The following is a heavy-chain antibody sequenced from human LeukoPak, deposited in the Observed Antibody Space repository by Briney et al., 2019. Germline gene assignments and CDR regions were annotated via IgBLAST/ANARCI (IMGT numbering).Heavy chain of an antibody. CDR3: ARAPSEIGGYYPEYFRH. Sequence: TGGSLRLSCAASGFTFSSYWMHWVRQAPGKGLVWVSRIKSDGSTNYADSVKGRFTISRDNAKNTVSLQMNSLRAEGTGVYYCARAPSEIGGYYPEYFRHWGQGTLVTVSS. V-gene: IGHV3-74*01. CDR2: IKSDGST. J-gene: IGHJ1*01. CDR1: GFTFSSYW. D-gene: IGHD3-22*01.